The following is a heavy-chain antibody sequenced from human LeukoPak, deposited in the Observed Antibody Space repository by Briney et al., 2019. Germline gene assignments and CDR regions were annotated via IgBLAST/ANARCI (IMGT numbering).Heavy chain of an antibody. Sequence: SETLSLTCTVSGGSISSYYWSWIRQPPGKGLEWIGYIYYSGRTNYNPSLKSRVTISVDTSKNQFSLKLSSVTAADTAVYYCAREEDTAMDVGDAFDIWGQGTMVTVSS. V-gene: IGHV4-59*01. CDR2: IYYSGRT. D-gene: IGHD5-18*01. CDR1: GGSISSYY. CDR3: AREEDTAMDVGDAFDI. J-gene: IGHJ3*02.